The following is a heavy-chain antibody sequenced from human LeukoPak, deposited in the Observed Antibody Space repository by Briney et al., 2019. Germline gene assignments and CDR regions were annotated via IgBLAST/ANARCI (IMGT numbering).Heavy chain of an antibody. CDR2: ISNSGGST. Sequence: PGGSLRLSCAASGFTFSSYAMSWVRQAPGKGLEYVSVISNSGGSTYYADSVKGRFTISRDNSKNTLYLQMNSLRAEDTAVYYCAKDLTVGIAAAGFDYWGQGTLVTVSS. D-gene: IGHD6-13*01. CDR1: GFTFSSYA. J-gene: IGHJ4*02. V-gene: IGHV3-23*01. CDR3: AKDLTVGIAAAGFDY.